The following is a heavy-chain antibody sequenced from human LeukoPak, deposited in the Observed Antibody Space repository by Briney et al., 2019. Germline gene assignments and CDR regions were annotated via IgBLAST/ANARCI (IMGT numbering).Heavy chain of an antibody. CDR1: GGPISSGGYY. Sequence: SETLSLTCTGSGGPISSGGYYWSWIRQHPGKGLEWIGYINYSGSTYYNPSLKSRVTISVDLSKNHFSLKLSSVTAADSAVYYCARARGCSSTSCYQFDYWGQGTLVTVSS. CDR2: INYSGST. D-gene: IGHD2-2*01. V-gene: IGHV4-31*03. J-gene: IGHJ4*02. CDR3: ARARGCSSTSCYQFDY.